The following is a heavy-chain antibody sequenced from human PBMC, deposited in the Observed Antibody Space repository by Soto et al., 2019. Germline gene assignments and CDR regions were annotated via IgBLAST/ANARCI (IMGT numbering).Heavy chain of an antibody. Sequence: GGSLRVSCSASGFTFSSYAMHWVRQAPGKGLEYVSAISSNGGSTYYAGSVKGRFTISRDNSKNTLYLQMSSLRAEDTAVYYCVKCVSDYDILTRPDAFAIWGQGTMVSVSS. V-gene: IGHV3-64D*06. J-gene: IGHJ3*02. CDR3: VKCVSDYDILTRPDAFAI. D-gene: IGHD3-9*01. CDR1: GFTFSSYA. CDR2: ISSNGGST.